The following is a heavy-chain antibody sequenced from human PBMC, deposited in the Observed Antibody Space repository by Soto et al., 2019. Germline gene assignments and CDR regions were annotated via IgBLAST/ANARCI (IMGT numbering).Heavy chain of an antibody. J-gene: IGHJ4*02. V-gene: IGHV3-11*03. CDR3: ATHRPDLTGYYPLFDY. Sequence: PGGSLRLSCAASGFTFSDYYMSWIRQAPGKGLEWVSYISSSSSYTNYADSVKGRFTISRDNAKNSLYLQMNSLRAEDTAVYYCATHRPDLTGYYPLFDYWGQGTLVTVSS. D-gene: IGHD3-9*01. CDR2: ISSSSSYT. CDR1: GFTFSDYY.